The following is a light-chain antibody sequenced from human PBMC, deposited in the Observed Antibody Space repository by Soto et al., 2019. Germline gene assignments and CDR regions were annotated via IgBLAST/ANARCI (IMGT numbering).Light chain of an antibody. CDR1: QSISNY. Sequence: DIQMTQSPSSLSASIGDRVTITCRASQSISNYLNWYQQKEGRAPSLLIYAAATLQSGVPSRFSGSRSGTDFSLTISGLQREDFGTYYCQQGYRSPRTFGQGTKVDIK. CDR3: QQGYRSPRT. V-gene: IGKV1-39*01. CDR2: AAA. J-gene: IGKJ1*01.